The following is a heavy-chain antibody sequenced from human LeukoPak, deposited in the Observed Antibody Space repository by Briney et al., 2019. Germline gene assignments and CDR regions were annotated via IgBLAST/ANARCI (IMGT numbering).Heavy chain of an antibody. Sequence: SETLSLTCTVSGGSISSSSYYWGWIRQPPGKGLEWIGSIYYSGSTYYNPSLKSRVTISVDTSKNQFSLKLSSVTAADTAVYYCARLRYSGYDFEYWGQGTLVTVSS. V-gene: IGHV4-39*07. CDR3: ARLRYSGYDFEY. CDR1: GGSISSSSYY. CDR2: IYYSGST. J-gene: IGHJ4*02. D-gene: IGHD5-12*01.